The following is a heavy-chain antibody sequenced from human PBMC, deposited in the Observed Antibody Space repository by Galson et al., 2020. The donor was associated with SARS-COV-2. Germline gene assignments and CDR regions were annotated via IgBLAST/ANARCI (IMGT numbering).Heavy chain of an antibody. J-gene: IGHJ4*02. V-gene: IGHV3-30*04. CDR2: ISYDGSNK. Sequence: QLGESLKISCAASGFTFSSYAMHWVRQAPGKGLEWVAVISYDGSNKYYADSVKGRFTISRDNSKNTLYLQMNSLRAEDTAVYYCARDSSGWRFDYWGQGTLVTVSS. D-gene: IGHD6-19*01. CDR1: GFTFSSYA. CDR3: ARDSSGWRFDY.